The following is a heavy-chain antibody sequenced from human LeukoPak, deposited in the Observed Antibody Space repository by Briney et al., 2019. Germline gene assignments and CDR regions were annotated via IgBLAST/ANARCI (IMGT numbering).Heavy chain of an antibody. CDR2: IKQDGSEK. D-gene: IGHD2-2*02. CDR3: ARDEWFCSSTSCYTPSWFDP. CDR1: GFTFSSYW. J-gene: IGHJ5*02. V-gene: IGHV3-7*01. Sequence: GGSLRLSCAASGFTFSSYWMSWVRQAPGKGLEWVANIKQDGSEKYYVDSVKGRFTISRDNAKNSLYLQMNSLRAEDTAVYYCARDEWFCSSTSCYTPSWFDPWGQGTLVTVSS.